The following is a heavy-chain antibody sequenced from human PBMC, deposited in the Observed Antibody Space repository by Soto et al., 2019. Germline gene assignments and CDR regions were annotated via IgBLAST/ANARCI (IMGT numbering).Heavy chain of an antibody. CDR2: INPDNGNT. J-gene: IGHJ5*02. D-gene: IGHD2-8*02. Sequence: GASVKVSCKASGYTFTRYTMNWVRQAPGQRLEWMGWINPDNGNTKSSQKFQDRVIITRDTSASTAYMDLSSLRSEDTAVYYCATGTATGQLDPWGQGTLVTVSS. V-gene: IGHV1-3*01. CDR3: ATGTATGQLDP. CDR1: GYTFTRYT.